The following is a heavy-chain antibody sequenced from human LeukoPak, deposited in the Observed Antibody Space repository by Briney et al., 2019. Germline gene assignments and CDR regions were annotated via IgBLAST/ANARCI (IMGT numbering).Heavy chain of an antibody. J-gene: IGHJ4*02. CDR2: ISSSSTI. V-gene: IGHV3-48*02. CDR1: GFTFSTYS. D-gene: IGHD4-11*01. Sequence: GGSLRLSCAASGFTFSTYSMSWVRQAPGEGLEWVSYISSSSTIYYADSVKGRFTISRDNAENSLYLQMNSLRDEDTAVYYCARSPFYSQYYFDYWGQGTLVTVSS. CDR3: ARSPFYSQYYFDY.